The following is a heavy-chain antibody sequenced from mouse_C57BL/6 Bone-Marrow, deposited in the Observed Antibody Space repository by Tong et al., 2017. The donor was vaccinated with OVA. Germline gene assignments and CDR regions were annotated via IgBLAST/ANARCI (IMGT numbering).Heavy chain of an antibody. CDR2: ISTYYGDA. Sequence: VQLQESGPELVRPGVSVKISCKGSGYTFTDYAMHWVKQSHAKSLEWIGVISTYYGDASYNQKFKDKATMTVDKSSSTAYMELSSLTNEDSAVYYCTRSRIYYDYPAYWGQGTLVTVSA. CDR3: TRSRIYYDYPAY. D-gene: IGHD2-4*01. V-gene: IGHV1-67*01. CDR1: GYTFTDYA. J-gene: IGHJ3*01.